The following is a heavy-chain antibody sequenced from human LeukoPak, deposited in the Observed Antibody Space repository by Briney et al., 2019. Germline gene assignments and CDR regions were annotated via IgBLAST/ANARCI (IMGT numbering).Heavy chain of an antibody. V-gene: IGHV4-34*01. CDR2: INHSGST. D-gene: IGHD2-2*01. CDR1: GGSISSYY. J-gene: IGHJ5*02. Sequence: PSETLSLTCTVSGGSISSYYWSWIRQPPGKGLEWIGEINHSGSTNYNPSLKGRVTISVDTSKNQLSLKLSSVTAADTAVYYCARGGYRSSTSCYFSLRNWFDPWGQGTLVTVSS. CDR3: ARGGYRSSTSCYFSLRNWFDP.